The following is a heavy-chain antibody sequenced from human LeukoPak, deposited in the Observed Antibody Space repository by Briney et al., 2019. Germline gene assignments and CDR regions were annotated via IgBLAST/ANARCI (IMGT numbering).Heavy chain of an antibody. D-gene: IGHD1-26*01. J-gene: IGHJ5*02. CDR3: ARDSHRGVGASHPPDP. V-gene: IGHV1-18*01. Sequence: GASVKVSCKTSGYTFTSYGISWVRQAPGQGLEWMGWISAYNGNTNYAQKLQGRVTMTTDTSTSTAYMELRSLRSDDTAVYYCARDSHRGVGASHPPDPWGQGTLVTVSS. CDR1: GYTFTSYG. CDR2: ISAYNGNT.